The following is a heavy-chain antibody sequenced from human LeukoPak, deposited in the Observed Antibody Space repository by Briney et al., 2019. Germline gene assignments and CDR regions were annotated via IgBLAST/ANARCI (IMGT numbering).Heavy chain of an antibody. V-gene: IGHV4-39*01. J-gene: IGHJ5*02. Sequence: SETLSLTCTVSGGPISSSSYYWGWIRQPPGKGLEWIGNIYYSGYTYYNPSLKSRVTISVDTSKNQFSLKLSSVTAADTAVYYCARNSEWELLGRWFDPWGQGTLVTVSS. CDR3: ARNSEWELLGRWFDP. CDR2: IYYSGYT. D-gene: IGHD1-26*01. CDR1: GGPISSSSYY.